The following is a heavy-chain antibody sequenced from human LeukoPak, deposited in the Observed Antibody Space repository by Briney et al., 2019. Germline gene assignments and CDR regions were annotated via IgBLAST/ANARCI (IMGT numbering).Heavy chain of an antibody. J-gene: IGHJ4*02. Sequence: GGSLRLSCAASGFTFSSYAMSWVRQAPGKGLEWVSAISGSGGSTYYADSVKGRFTISRDNSKNTLYLQMNSLRAEDTAVYYCARRLEGVLGGPYDNWGQGIQVTVSS. D-gene: IGHD2-15*01. CDR1: GFTFSSYA. CDR2: ISGSGGST. CDR3: ARRLEGVLGGPYDN. V-gene: IGHV3-23*01.